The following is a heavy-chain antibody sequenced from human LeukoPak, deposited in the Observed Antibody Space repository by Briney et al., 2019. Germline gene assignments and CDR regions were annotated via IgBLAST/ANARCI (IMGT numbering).Heavy chain of an antibody. CDR1: GFTFDDYA. CDR2: ISWNSGSI. J-gene: IGHJ4*02. V-gene: IGHV3-9*03. D-gene: IGHD2-8*01. CDR3: AKDMHVMVYAKGFDY. Sequence: GGSLRLSCAASGFTFDDYAMHWVRQAPGKGLEWVSGISWNSGSIGYADSVKGRFTISRDNAKNSLYLQMNSLRAEDMASYYCAKDMHVMVYAKGFDYWGQGTLVTVSS.